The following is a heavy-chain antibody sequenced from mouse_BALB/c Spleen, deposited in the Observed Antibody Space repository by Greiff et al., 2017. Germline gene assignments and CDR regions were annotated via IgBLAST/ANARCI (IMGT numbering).Heavy chain of an antibody. CDR1: GYSFTSYW. CDR2: IYPGNSDT. D-gene: IGHD1-1*01. CDR3: TRDGYYGSSPWFAY. V-gene: IGHV1-5*01. Sequence: EVQLQQSGTVLARPGASVKMSCKASGYSFTSYWMHWVKQRPGQGLEWIGAIYPGNSDTSYNQKFKGKAKLTAVTSASTAYMELSSLTNEDSAVYYCTRDGYYGSSPWFAYWGQGTLVTVSA. J-gene: IGHJ3*01.